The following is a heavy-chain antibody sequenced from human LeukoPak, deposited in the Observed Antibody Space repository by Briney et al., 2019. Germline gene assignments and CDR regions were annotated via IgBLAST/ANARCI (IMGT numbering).Heavy chain of an antibody. J-gene: IGHJ4*02. Sequence: SETLSLTCSVSGGSISRYYWSWIRQPAGKGLQWIGRIYTSGSTNYNPSLKSRVTMSVDTSKNQFSLKLSSVTAADTAVYYCARASSWLPFEYWAQGTLVTVSS. CDR1: GGSISRYY. D-gene: IGHD6-13*01. V-gene: IGHV4-4*07. CDR3: ARASSWLPFEY. CDR2: IYTSGST.